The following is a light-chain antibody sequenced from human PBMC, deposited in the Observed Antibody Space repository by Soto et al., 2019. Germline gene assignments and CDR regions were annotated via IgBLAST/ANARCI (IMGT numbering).Light chain of an antibody. Sequence: DIHMTQSPSSLSASVLGIVTITCRASQTISSWLAWYQQKPGKAPKLLIYKASTLKSGVPSRFSGSGSGTEFTLTISSLQPDDFATYYCQHYNSYSEAFGQGTKVDIK. J-gene: IGKJ1*01. CDR3: QHYNSYSEA. CDR2: KAS. V-gene: IGKV1-5*03. CDR1: QTISSW.